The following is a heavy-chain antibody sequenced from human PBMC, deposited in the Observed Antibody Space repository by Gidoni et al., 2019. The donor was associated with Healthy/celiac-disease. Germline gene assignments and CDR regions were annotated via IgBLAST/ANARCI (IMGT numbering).Heavy chain of an antibody. Sequence: QVQLVQSGAEVKKPGASVKVSCKASGYTFTSYYMHWVRQAPGQGLEWMGIINPSGGSTSYAQKFQGRVTMTRDTSTSTVYMELSSLRSEDTAVYYCAREEVHLGELSSYFDYWGQGTLVTVSS. CDR2: INPSGGST. CDR3: AREEVHLGELSSYFDY. V-gene: IGHV1-46*01. CDR1: GYTFTSYY. D-gene: IGHD3-16*02. J-gene: IGHJ4*02.